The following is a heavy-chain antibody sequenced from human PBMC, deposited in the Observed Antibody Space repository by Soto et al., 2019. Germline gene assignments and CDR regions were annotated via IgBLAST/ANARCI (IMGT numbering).Heavy chain of an antibody. D-gene: IGHD7-27*01. CDR1: GYTFTSYG. J-gene: IGHJ2*01. CDR2: ISAYNGNT. CDR3: ARERGALRLGRDWYFDL. V-gene: IGHV1-18*01. Sequence: ASVKVSCKASGYTFTSYGISWVRQAPGQGLEWMGWISAYNGNTNYAQKLQGRVTMTTDTSTSTAYMELRSLRSDDTAVYYCARERGALRLGRDWYFDLWGRGTLVTVSS.